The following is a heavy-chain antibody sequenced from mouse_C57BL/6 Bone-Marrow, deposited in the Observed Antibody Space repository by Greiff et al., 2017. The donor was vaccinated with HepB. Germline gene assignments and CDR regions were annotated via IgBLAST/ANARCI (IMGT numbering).Heavy chain of an antibody. CDR3: ARDPYYGSSQYYFDY. CDR2: INPSTGGA. CDR1: GFSFTGYY. D-gene: IGHD1-1*01. J-gene: IGHJ2*01. Sequence: VPLQQSGPELVKPGASVKIFCKGSGFSFTGYYLKLVKQKPEKSLEWVGEINPSTGGATYNQKFKAKATLTVDKSSSTAYMQLKSLTSEDSAVYYCARDPYYGSSQYYFDYWGQGTTLTVSS. V-gene: IGHV1-42*01.